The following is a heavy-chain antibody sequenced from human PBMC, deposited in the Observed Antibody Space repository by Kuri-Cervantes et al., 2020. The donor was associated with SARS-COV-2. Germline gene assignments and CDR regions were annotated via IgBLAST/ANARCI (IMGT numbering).Heavy chain of an antibody. CDR1: GYTFTSYD. J-gene: IGHJ4*02. CDR2: MNPNSGNT. CDR3: ARGLLAAAGKVPFGY. D-gene: IGHD6-13*01. V-gene: IGHV1-8*01. Sequence: ASVKVSCKASGYTFTSYDINWVRQATGQGLEWMGWMNPNSGNTGYAQKFQGRVTMTTDTSTSTAYMELRSLRSDDTAVYYCARGLLAAAGKVPFGYWGQGTLVTVSS.